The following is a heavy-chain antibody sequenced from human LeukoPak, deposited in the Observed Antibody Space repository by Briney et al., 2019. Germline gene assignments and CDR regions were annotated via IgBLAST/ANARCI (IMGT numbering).Heavy chain of an antibody. Sequence: PGGTLRLSCADSGFTFSRYAMSWVRQAPGKGLEWVSGISGIGDNTYYADSVKGRFTISRDNSKNTLNLQMNSLRVEDTAVYYCARGVRIAVAGYIDYWGQGTLVTVSS. CDR2: ISGIGDNT. V-gene: IGHV3-23*01. CDR3: ARGVRIAVAGYIDY. CDR1: GFTFSRYA. J-gene: IGHJ4*02. D-gene: IGHD6-19*01.